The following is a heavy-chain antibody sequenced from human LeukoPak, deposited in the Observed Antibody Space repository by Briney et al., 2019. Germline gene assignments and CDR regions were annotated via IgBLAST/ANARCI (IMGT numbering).Heavy chain of an antibody. V-gene: IGHV3-30-3*01. D-gene: IGHD5-18*01. CDR2: ISYDGSNK. CDR3: ARTYSYGYDY. J-gene: IGHJ4*02. CDR1: GFTFSSYA. Sequence: GGSLRLSCAASGFTFSSYAMHWVRQAPGKGLEWVAVISYDGSNKYYADSVKGRFTISRDNADNSLFLQMNSLRAEDTAVYYCARTYSYGYDYWGQGSLVTVSS.